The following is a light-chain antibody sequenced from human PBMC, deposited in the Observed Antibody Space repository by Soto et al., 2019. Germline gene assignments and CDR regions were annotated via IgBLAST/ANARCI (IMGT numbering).Light chain of an antibody. CDR3: QQYGSSPRT. V-gene: IGKV3-20*01. CDR1: QSVSSNY. J-gene: IGKJ1*01. Sequence: EILLTQSPGTLSLSPGERATLSCRASQSVSSNYLAWYQQKPGLAPRLLIYGASSRATGIPDRFSGSGSGTDFTLTISRLEPEDFAVYYCQQYGSSPRTFGQGTKVDIK. CDR2: GAS.